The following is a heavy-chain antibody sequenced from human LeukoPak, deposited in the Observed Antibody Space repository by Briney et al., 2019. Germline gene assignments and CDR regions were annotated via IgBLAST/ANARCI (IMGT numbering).Heavy chain of an antibody. Sequence: ASVKVSCKASGYTFTSYGISWVRQAPGQGLEWMGWISAYNGNTNYAQKLQGRVTMTTDTSTSTAYMELRSLRSDDTAVYYCARGPFRYYDFWSGYGNYFDYWGQGTLVTVSS. D-gene: IGHD3-3*01. CDR3: ARGPFRYYDFWSGYGNYFDY. CDR1: GYTFTSYG. CDR2: ISAYNGNT. V-gene: IGHV1-18*01. J-gene: IGHJ4*02.